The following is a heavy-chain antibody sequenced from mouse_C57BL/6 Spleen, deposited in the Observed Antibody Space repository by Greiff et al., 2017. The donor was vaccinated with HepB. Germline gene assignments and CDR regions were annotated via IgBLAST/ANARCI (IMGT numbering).Heavy chain of an antibody. CDR1: GYTFTSYW. D-gene: IGHD2-4*01. CDR2: IHPNSGST. CDR3: AREDYDDAY. V-gene: IGHV1-64*01. Sequence: VQLQQPGAELVKPGASVKLSCKASGYTFTSYWMHWVKQRPGQGLEWIGMIHPNSGSTNYNEKFKSKATLTVDKSSSTAYMQLSSLTSEDSAVYYCAREDYDDAYWGQGTLVTVSA. J-gene: IGHJ3*01.